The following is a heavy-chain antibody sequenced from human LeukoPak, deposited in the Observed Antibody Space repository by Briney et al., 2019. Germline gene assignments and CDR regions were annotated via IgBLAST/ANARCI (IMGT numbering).Heavy chain of an antibody. D-gene: IGHD3-10*01. J-gene: IGHJ5*02. Sequence: SETLSLTCTVSGGSISSGSYYWSWIRQPPGKGLEWIGSIYYSGSTYYNPSLKSRVTISVDTSKKQFSLKLSSVTAADTAVYYCARHVGFITMVRGVINNNWFDPWGQGTLVTVSS. CDR1: GGSISSGSYY. CDR3: ARHVGFITMVRGVINNNWFDP. V-gene: IGHV4-39*01. CDR2: IYYSGST.